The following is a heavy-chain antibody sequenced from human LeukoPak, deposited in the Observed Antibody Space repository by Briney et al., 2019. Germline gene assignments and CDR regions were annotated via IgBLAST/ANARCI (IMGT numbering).Heavy chain of an antibody. V-gene: IGHV1-46*01. CDR1: GYTFTNYY. CDR2: ISPSGAST. J-gene: IGHJ3*02. CDR3: ARHTKGYNSPRDSFNI. D-gene: IGHD1-1*01. Sequence: ASVKVSCKASGYTFTNYYMHWVRQAPGQGLEWMGMISPSGASTSYAQKFQGRVTMTRDVSTSTVYMELSSLRSEDTAVYYCARHTKGYNSPRDSFNIWGQGTMVTVSS.